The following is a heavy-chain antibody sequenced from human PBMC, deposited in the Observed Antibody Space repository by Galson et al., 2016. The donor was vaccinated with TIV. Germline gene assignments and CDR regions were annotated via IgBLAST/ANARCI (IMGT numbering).Heavy chain of an antibody. CDR3: AKNSEWLRWYYFDY. Sequence: SLRLSCAASGFTFSTYAMSWVRQAPEKGLEWVSSISGSGGDTYYADSVKGRFIISRDNSKNTVYLQMNSLIADDTAFYYCAKNSEWLRWYYFDYWGQGTLVTVS. D-gene: IGHD5-12*01. J-gene: IGHJ4*02. CDR2: ISGSGGDT. V-gene: IGHV3-23*01. CDR1: GFTFSTYA.